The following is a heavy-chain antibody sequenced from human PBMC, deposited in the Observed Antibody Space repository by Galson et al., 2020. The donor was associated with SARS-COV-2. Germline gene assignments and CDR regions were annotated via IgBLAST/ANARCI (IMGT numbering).Heavy chain of an antibody. D-gene: IGHD3-10*01. V-gene: IGHV4-34*01. Sequence: SETLSLTCAVYGGSFSPYSWTWVRQPPGGGLQWIGEISVAGNTNYSPSLRSRVTLSVDTSKNQFSLNLRSVTAADTALYFCARGRRGVVPSPVLGVGPYYSYYYMDVWGKGTAVTVSS. CDR2: ISVAGNT. CDR1: GGSFSPYS. J-gene: IGHJ6*03. CDR3: ARGRRGVVPSPVLGVGPYYSYYYMDV.